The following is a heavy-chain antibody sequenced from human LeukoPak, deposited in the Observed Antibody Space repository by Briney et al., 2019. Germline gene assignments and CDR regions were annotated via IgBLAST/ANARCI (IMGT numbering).Heavy chain of an antibody. Sequence: SETLSLTCTVSGGSISSYHWSWIRQPAGKGLEWIGRIYTSGSTIYNPSPKSRVTMSVDTSKNQFSLKLSSVTAADTAVYYCARGRYESTRLSAYYYYYMDVWGKGTTVTVSS. D-gene: IGHD1-14*01. V-gene: IGHV4-4*07. CDR2: IYTSGST. CDR3: ARGRYESTRLSAYYYYYMDV. J-gene: IGHJ6*03. CDR1: GGSISSYH.